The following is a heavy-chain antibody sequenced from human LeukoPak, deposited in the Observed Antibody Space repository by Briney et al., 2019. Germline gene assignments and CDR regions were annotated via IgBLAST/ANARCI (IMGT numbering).Heavy chain of an antibody. V-gene: IGHV3-13*01. J-gene: IGHJ5*02. D-gene: IGHD6-13*01. CDR3: ARGSIAAAGIGWFDP. CDR2: IGTAGDT. Sequence: GGSLRLSCAASGFTFSSYDMHWVRQAAGKGLEWDSAIGTAGDTYYPGSVKGRFTISRENAKNSLYLQMNSLRAGDTAVYYCARGSIAAAGIGWFDPWGQGTLVTVSS. CDR1: GFTFSSYD.